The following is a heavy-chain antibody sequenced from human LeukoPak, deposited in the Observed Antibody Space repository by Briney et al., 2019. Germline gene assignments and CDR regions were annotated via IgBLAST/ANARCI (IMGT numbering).Heavy chain of an antibody. Sequence: SETLSLACTVSGGSISSSSYYWGRIRQPPGKGLEWIGSIYYSGSTYYNPSLKSRVTISVDTSKNQFSLKLSSVTAADTAVYYCARGRHEGHCSGGSCYPYWGQGTLVTVSS. CDR3: ARGRHEGHCSGGSCYPY. V-gene: IGHV4-39*01. D-gene: IGHD2-15*01. CDR2: IYYSGST. CDR1: GGSISSSSYY. J-gene: IGHJ4*02.